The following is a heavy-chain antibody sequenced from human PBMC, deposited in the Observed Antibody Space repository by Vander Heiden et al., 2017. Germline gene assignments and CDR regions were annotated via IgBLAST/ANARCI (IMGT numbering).Heavy chain of an antibody. CDR1: GDSVPSTSSA. Sequence: QVQLQQSGPGLAKPSQPLSITCAISGDSVPSTSSAWNWIRQSPSTGLEWLGRTYHRSKWYTDYAVFVKSRITINPDKSKNQFSLQLTSVTPEDTAVYYCARGDYYYGMDVWGQGTTVTVSS. CDR2: TYHRSKWYT. V-gene: IGHV6-1*01. J-gene: IGHJ6*02. CDR3: ARGDYYYGMDV.